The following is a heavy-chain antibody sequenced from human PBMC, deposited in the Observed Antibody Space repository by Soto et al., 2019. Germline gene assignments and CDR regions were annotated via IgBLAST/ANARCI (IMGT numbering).Heavy chain of an antibody. CDR1: GGVFRSYA. CDR3: AKPDEGNYHAKHHYFNALDV. D-gene: IGHD3-16*02. J-gene: IGHJ6*02. V-gene: IGHV1-69*01. CDR2: IVPIFGTT. Sequence: GAAVQDSCKVSGGVFRSYAFSWVRQAPGQGLEWLGGIVPIFGTTNYAQKFQGRDTIVADESTSTAYMDLSSLRADDTAVYYCAKPDEGNYHAKHHYFNALDVWGQGTTVTVSS.